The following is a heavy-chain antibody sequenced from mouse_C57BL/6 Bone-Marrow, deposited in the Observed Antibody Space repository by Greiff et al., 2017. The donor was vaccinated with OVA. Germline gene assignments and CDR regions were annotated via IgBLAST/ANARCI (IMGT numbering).Heavy chain of an antibody. CDR1: GYTFTDYE. CDR2: IDPETGGT. Sequence: VQLVESGAELVRPGASVTLSCKASGYTFTDYEMHWVKQTPVHGLEWIGAIDPETGGTAYNQKFKGKAILTADKSSSTAYMELRSLTSEDSAVYYCTRSDDVYYRYWFAYWGQGTLVTVSA. CDR3: TRSDDVYYRYWFAY. V-gene: IGHV1-15*01. D-gene: IGHD2-3*01. J-gene: IGHJ3*01.